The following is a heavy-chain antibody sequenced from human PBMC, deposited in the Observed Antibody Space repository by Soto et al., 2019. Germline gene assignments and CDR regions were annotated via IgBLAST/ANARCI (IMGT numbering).Heavy chain of an antibody. CDR3: ARNLERQLPKHYYYYGMDV. D-gene: IGHD6-13*01. CDR2: INPSGGST. J-gene: IGHJ6*02. V-gene: IGHV1-46*03. CDR1: GYTLTSYY. Sequence: ASVKVSCKAPGYTLTSYYMHWVRQAPGQGLEWMGIINPSGGSTNYAQKFQGRVTMTRDTSTSTVYMELSSLRSEDTAVYYCARNLERQLPKHYYYYGMDVWGQGTTVTVSS.